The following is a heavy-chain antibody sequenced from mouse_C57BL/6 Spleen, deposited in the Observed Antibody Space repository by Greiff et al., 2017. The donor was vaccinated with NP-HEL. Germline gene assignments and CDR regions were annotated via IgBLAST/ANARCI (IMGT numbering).Heavy chain of an antibody. J-gene: IGHJ1*03. CDR1: GFTFSSYA. Sequence: EVHLVESGGGLVKPGGSLKLSCAASGFTFSSYAMSWVRQTPEKRLEWVATISDGGSYTYYPDNVKGRFTISRDNAKNNLYLQMSHLKSEDTAMYYCARDGDYDKYFDVWGTGTTVTVSS. V-gene: IGHV5-4*01. CDR2: ISDGGSYT. CDR3: ARDGDYDKYFDV. D-gene: IGHD2-4*01.